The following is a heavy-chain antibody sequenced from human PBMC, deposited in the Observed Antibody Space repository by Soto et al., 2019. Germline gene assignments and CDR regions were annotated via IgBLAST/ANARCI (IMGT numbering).Heavy chain of an antibody. CDR1: AGSVSRGCDG. J-gene: IGHJ6*02. D-gene: IGHD3-3*01. Sequence: PSETLSLTCTVSAGSVSRGCDGWSWIRQHPGKGREGIGQIYHSGSTNSNPSLKSRVTISVDTSKNQFSLKLSSVTAADTAVYYCARPAVNDFWSGLYYYYGMDVWGQGTTVTVSS. CDR2: IYHSGST. CDR3: ARPAVNDFWSGLYYYYGMDV. V-gene: IGHV4-61*01.